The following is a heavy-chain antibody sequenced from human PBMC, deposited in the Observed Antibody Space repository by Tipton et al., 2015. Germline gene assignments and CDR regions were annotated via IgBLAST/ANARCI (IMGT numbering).Heavy chain of an antibody. CDR2: IYSGGSV. CDR3: ARDIVPNWFDP. V-gene: IGHV4-4*07. CDR1: GDSIRNNY. D-gene: IGHD2-15*01. J-gene: IGHJ5*02. Sequence: GLVKPSETLSLACSVSGDSIRNNYWSWIRQAAGKGLEWIGRIYSGGSVDYNSSLKGRVTMSVDTSKNEFSLRLTSMSAADTAIYYCARDIVPNWFDPWGQGILVTVSS.